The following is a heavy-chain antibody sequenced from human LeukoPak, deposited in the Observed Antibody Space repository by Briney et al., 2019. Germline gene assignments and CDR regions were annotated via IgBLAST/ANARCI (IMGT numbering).Heavy chain of an antibody. V-gene: IGHV4-39*01. CDR1: GGSISINSYY. CDR2: VFYSGGA. CDR3: ARNDDY. J-gene: IGHJ4*02. Sequence: SETLSLTCTVSGGSISINSYYWAWIRQPPGKGLEWIGSVFYSGGAYYNPSLKSRVTISVDTSKNQFSLKLSSVTAADTAVYYRARNDDYWGQGTLVTVSS.